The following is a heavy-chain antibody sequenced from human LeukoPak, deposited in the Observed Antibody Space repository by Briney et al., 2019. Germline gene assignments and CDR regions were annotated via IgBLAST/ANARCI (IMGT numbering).Heavy chain of an antibody. CDR2: ISYDVSNK. Sequence: GRSLRLSCAASGFTFSSYGMHWVRQAPNKGLGWGAFISYDVSNKYYADSVKSRFTISTDNSKNTLYLQMTRLRAEDTAVYYCAKQSLGYCSSTSCWNYFDYWGQGTLVTVSS. D-gene: IGHD2-2*01. CDR3: AKQSLGYCSSTSCWNYFDY. V-gene: IGHV3-30*18. CDR1: GFTFSSYG. J-gene: IGHJ4*02.